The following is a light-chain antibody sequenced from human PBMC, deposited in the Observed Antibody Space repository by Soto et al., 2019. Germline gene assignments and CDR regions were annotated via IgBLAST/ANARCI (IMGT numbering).Light chain of an antibody. Sequence: EIVMTQSPATLSVSPGERATLPCRASQSVSSYLAWYQQKPGQAPRLLIYDASTRATGIPVRFSGSGSGTEFTLTISSLQSEDFGVYYCQQNKDWPGTFGQGTKVDIK. CDR1: QSVSSY. CDR2: DAS. CDR3: QQNKDWPGT. J-gene: IGKJ1*01. V-gene: IGKV3-15*01.